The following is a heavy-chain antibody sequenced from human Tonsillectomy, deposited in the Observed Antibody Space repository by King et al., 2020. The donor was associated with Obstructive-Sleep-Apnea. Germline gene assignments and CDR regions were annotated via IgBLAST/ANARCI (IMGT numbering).Heavy chain of an antibody. J-gene: IGHJ5*02. D-gene: IGHD3-10*01. Sequence: VQLVESGGGAVQPGRSLRLSCAASGFNFSSYGMHWVRQAPGKGLEWVAVIWYDGSNKYYGDSVKGRFTISRDNSKNTLYLQMNSLRAEDTAVYYCARDGLQFGECFRLVDRWGQGALVTVSS. CDR2: IWYDGSNK. CDR1: GFNFSSYG. CDR3: ARDGLQFGECFRLVDR. V-gene: IGHV3-33*01.